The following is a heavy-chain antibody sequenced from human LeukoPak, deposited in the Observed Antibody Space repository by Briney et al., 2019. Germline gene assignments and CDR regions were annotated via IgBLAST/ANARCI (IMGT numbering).Heavy chain of an antibody. CDR2: INPSGGST. CDR3: ARDVADIPAAGTEYFQH. CDR1: GYTFTSYY. J-gene: IGHJ1*01. Sequence: EASVTVSCKASGYTFTSYYMHWVRQAPGQGLEGMGIINPSGGSTIYAQKFQGRVTMTRDMGKSTVYMELSSLRSEDTAVYYCARDVADIPAAGTEYFQHWGQGTLVTVSS. V-gene: IGHV1-46*01. D-gene: IGHD6-13*01.